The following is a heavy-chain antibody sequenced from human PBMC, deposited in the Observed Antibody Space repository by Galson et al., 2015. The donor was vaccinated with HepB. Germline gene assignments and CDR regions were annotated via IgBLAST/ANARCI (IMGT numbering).Heavy chain of an antibody. CDR2: ITSSGGST. J-gene: IGHJ3*02. Sequence: SLRLSCAAPGFTFSSFAMSWVRQAPGKGLEWVSTITSSGGSTYYADSVKGRFTISRDNSKSAPYLQLSSLRAEDTGVYYCVRNLLWDGWNAFDIWGQGTTVTVSS. CDR1: GFTFSSFA. D-gene: IGHD1-1*01. V-gene: IGHV3-23*01. CDR3: VRNLLWDGWNAFDI.